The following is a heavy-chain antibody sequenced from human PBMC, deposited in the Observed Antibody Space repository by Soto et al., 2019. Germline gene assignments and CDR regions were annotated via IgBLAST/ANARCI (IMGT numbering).Heavy chain of an antibody. CDR3: AKDYYGDQYYFDY. V-gene: IGHV3-23*01. J-gene: IGHJ4*02. Sequence: EVQLLESGGGLVQPGGSLRLSCAASGFTFSSYAMSWVRQAPGRGLEWVSAISGSGGSTYYADSVKGRFTISRDNSKNTLYLQMNSLRAEDTAVYYCAKDYYGDQYYFDYWGQGTLVTVSS. D-gene: IGHD4-17*01. CDR2: ISGSGGST. CDR1: GFTFSSYA.